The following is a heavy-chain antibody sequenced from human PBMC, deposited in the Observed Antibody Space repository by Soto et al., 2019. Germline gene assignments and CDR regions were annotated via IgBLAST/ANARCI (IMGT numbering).Heavy chain of an antibody. Sequence: GESLKISCKGSGYRFNNYWITWVRQMPGKGLEGLARIDPSDSYTNNSPSSEGRVTVSVDKSTSTAYLQWSSLQASDTATYYCATLAPMRQYYFGIDVWGQGTPVTVSS. V-gene: IGHV5-10-1*01. CDR1: GYRFNNYW. CDR3: ATLAPMRQYYFGIDV. CDR2: IDPSDSYT. J-gene: IGHJ4*02. D-gene: IGHD2-8*01.